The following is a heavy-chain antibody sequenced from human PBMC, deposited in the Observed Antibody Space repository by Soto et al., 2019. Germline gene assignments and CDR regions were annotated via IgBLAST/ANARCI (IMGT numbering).Heavy chain of an antibody. D-gene: IGHD6-19*01. CDR1: GFTFSSYA. Sequence: GGSLRLACAASGFTFSSYAMRWVLEAPGKGLEWVTAISGSGGSTYYADSVQGGLTISRENSKNTLYLQRNSLRAEHTDVYYCAKDLGEYSSGWYWTLRPDGMDVWRQGTTVTVPS. J-gene: IGHJ6*02. V-gene: IGHV3-23*01. CDR2: ISGSGGST. CDR3: AKDLGEYSSGWYWTLRPDGMDV.